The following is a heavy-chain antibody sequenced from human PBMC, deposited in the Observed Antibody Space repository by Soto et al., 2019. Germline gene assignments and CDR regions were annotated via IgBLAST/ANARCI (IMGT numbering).Heavy chain of an antibody. CDR2: ITGSGDKT. V-gene: IGHV3-23*01. CDR1: GFIFSDYA. J-gene: IGHJ5*02. D-gene: IGHD2-2*01. CDR3: AKDLAHSAVLPAAVDP. Sequence: VQLLESGGGLIQPGGSLRLSCEASGFIFSDYAMTWVRQAPGKGLEWVSAITGSGDKTYYADSVRGRFIISRDNSKSTLFLQMNSLRAEDTALYYCAKDLAHSAVLPAAVDPWGQGTQVTVSS.